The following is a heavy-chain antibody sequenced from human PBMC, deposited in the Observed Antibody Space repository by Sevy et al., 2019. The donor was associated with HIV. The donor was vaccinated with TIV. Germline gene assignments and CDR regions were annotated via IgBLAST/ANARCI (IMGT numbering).Heavy chain of an antibody. CDR3: ARDGDDAPFDF. CDR2: IKQDGSDK. V-gene: IGHV3-7*01. J-gene: IGHJ4*02. D-gene: IGHD2-2*01. CDR1: GFTFSSYW. Sequence: GGFLRLSCVVSGFTFSSYWMSWVRQTPGKGLEWVANIKQDGSDKYYVDSVKGRFTISRDNSKNSLYLQMNSLRGEDTAVYYCARDGDDAPFDFWGQGTLVTVSS.